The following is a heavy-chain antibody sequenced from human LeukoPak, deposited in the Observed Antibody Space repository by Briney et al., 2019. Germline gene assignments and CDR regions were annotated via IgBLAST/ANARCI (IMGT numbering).Heavy chain of an antibody. CDR3: ARLQGDSTAVFDY. V-gene: IGHV4-59*01. J-gene: IGHJ4*02. CDR2: IYYTGGT. CDR1: GGSISGDY. Sequence: SETLSLTCTVSGGSISGDYWSWIRQPPGKGLEWVTYIYYTGGTNYNPSLKSRVTISVDTSKNQFSLRLSSVTAADTAVYYCARLQGDSTAVFDYWGQGTLVSVSS. D-gene: IGHD2-21*01.